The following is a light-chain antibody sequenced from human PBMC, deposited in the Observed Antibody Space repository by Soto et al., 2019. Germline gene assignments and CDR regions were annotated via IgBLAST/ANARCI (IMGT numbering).Light chain of an antibody. Sequence: QSVLTQPPSVSGAPGQRVTISCTGSSSNIGAGYDVHWYQQLPGTAPKLLIYGNSNRPSGVPDRFSGSKSGTSASLATTGLQAEDEADYYCQSYDSSLGVVFGGGTQLTVL. J-gene: IGLJ2*01. CDR2: GNS. V-gene: IGLV1-40*01. CDR1: SSNIGAGYD. CDR3: QSYDSSLGVV.